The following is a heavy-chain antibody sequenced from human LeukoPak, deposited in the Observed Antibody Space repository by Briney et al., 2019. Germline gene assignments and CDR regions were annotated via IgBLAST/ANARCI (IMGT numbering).Heavy chain of an antibody. Sequence: GGSLRLSCAASGFTFTSQGMAWVRQAPAKGLEWVTAITGSGDNTYYADSVKGRFTISRNNSKNTLYLQMNSLSAEDTAVYYCAKMQGYFDLWGRGTLVTVSS. V-gene: IGHV3-23*01. CDR3: AKMQGYFDL. J-gene: IGHJ2*01. CDR1: GFTFTSQG. CDR2: ITGSGDNT.